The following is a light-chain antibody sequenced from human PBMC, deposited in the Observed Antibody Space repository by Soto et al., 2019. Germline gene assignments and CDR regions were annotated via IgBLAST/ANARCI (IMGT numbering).Light chain of an antibody. CDR1: SSDVGGYNY. CDR2: EVS. CDR3: IAYAASNNLGV. J-gene: IGLJ2*01. V-gene: IGLV2-8*01. Sequence: QSALTQPPSASGSPGQSVTISCIGTSSDVGGYNYVSWYQQHPGKAPKLMMYEVSKRPSGVPDRFAGSKSGNTASLTVSGLQAEDEADYYCIAYAASNNLGVFGGGTTLTVL.